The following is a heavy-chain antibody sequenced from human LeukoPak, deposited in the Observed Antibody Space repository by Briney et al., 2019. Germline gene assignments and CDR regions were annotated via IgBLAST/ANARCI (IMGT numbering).Heavy chain of an antibody. J-gene: IGHJ4*02. CDR3: ARDRHGDYPDY. D-gene: IGHD4-17*01. Sequence: SETLSLTCTVSGGSISSSSYYWGWIRQPPGKGLEWIGSIYYSGSTNYNPSLKSRVIISVDTSKNQFSLKLSSVTAADTAVYYCARDRHGDYPDYWGQGTLVTVSS. CDR2: IYYSGST. CDR1: GGSISSSSYY. V-gene: IGHV4-39*07.